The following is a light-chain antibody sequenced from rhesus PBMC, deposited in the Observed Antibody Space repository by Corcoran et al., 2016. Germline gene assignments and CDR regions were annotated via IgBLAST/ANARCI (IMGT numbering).Light chain of an antibody. CDR3: QQYINRPRT. V-gene: IGKV1-22*01. J-gene: IGKJ1*01. Sequence: DIQMTQSPSSLSASVGDTVTITCRASQGISSWLAWYQQKPGKAPKRLLSKASMLQSGVPSRFSGSGSGTDFTLTISSLQSEDFATYYCQQYINRPRTFGQGTKVEIK. CDR1: QGISSW. CDR2: KAS.